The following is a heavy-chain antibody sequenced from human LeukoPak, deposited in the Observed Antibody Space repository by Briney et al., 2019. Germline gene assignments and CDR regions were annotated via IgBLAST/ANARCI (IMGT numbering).Heavy chain of an antibody. V-gene: IGHV4-59*01. D-gene: IGHD2-8*01. CDR2: IYYSGST. CDR1: GGSISSYY. J-gene: IGHJ4*02. CDR3: TKIANGGLSDY. Sequence: PSETLSLTCTVSGGSISSYYWSWIRQPPGKGLEWIGYIYYSGSTNYNPSLKSRVSMSVDTSKNQFSLILTSVTAADTAVYYCTKIANGGLSDYWGQGTLVTVSS.